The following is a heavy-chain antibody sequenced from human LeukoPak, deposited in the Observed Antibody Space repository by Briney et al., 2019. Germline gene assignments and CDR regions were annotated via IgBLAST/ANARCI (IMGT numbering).Heavy chain of an antibody. D-gene: IGHD3-10*01. J-gene: IGHJ5*02. CDR2: INHSGST. CDR1: GGSFSGYY. CDR3: AADARWGSGFDP. V-gene: IGHV4-34*01. Sequence: PSETLSLTCAVYGGSFSGYYWSWIRQPPGKGLEWIGEINHSGSTNYNPSLKSRVTISVDTSKNQFSLKLSSVTAADTAVYYCAADARWGSGFDPWAREPWSPSPQ.